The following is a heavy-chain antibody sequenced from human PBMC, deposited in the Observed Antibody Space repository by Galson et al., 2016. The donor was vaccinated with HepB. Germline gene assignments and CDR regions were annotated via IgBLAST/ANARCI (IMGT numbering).Heavy chain of an antibody. V-gene: IGHV1-18*01. CDR2: TAIYNGNT. D-gene: IGHD1-14*01. Sequence: QSGAEVKKPGASVRVSCKASGYTFTSYGISWLRQAPGQGLEWMGWTAIYNGNTKYAQKFQGRVTMTTDTSTSTAYMELRSLRSDDTAVYYCARDRLGLQGPRRYFDFWGQGTLITVSS. CDR3: ARDRLGLQGPRRYFDF. CDR1: GYTFTSYG. J-gene: IGHJ4*02.